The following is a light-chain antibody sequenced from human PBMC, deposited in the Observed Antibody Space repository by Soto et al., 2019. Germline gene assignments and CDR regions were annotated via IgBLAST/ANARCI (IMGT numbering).Light chain of an antibody. J-gene: IGKJ2*01. V-gene: IGKV3-15*01. CDR2: GAS. CDR3: QQYNDWPLT. CDR1: QSVASD. Sequence: IMMTQSPTTLSVSPGERATLSCRASQSVASDLAWYQQKPGQAPRLLIYGASTRATGIPARVSGSGSGTEFTLTISSLQSEDSAVYFCQQYNDWPLTFGQGTKVDIK.